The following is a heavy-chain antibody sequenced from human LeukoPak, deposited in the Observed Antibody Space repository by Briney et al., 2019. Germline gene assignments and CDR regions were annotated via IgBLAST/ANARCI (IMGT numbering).Heavy chain of an antibody. J-gene: IGHJ3*02. V-gene: IGHV4-34*01. Sequence: SETLSLTCALYGGSFTGYYRRWIRQPPGKGLEWIGEINHSGSTKYNPSLKSRVTISVDTSTKQFFLRLTSVTAADTAVYYCACHAVRYSAYDREEDAFDIWGQGTMVTVSS. CDR3: ACHAVRYSAYDREEDAFDI. CDR2: INHSGST. D-gene: IGHD5-12*01. CDR1: GGSFTGYY.